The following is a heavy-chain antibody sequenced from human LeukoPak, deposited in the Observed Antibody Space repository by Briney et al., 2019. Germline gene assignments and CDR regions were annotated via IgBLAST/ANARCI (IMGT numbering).Heavy chain of an antibody. D-gene: IGHD1-26*01. CDR3: VRLIVGATDY. V-gene: IGHV3-7*01. J-gene: IGHJ4*02. Sequence: PGGSLRLSCAAFGFTFTNYWMSWVRQAPGKGLEWVANIKQDGSEKYYVDSVKGRFTISRDNAKNSLYLQMNSLRAEDTAVYYCVRLIVGATDYWGQGTLVTVSS. CDR2: IKQDGSEK. CDR1: GFTFTNYW.